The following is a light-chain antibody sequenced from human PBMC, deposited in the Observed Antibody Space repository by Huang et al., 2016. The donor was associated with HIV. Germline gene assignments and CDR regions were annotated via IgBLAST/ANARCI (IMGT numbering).Light chain of an antibody. CDR3: QQYDSYPWT. V-gene: IGKV1-5*03. Sequence: DIQMTQSPSTLSASVGDRVTITCRASQSISSWLAWYQQKPGKAPKLLIYKASSRESGVPSRVSGSGSGTEFTLTISSLQPDDFATYYCQQYDSYPWTFGQGTKVEIK. J-gene: IGKJ1*01. CDR1: QSISSW. CDR2: KAS.